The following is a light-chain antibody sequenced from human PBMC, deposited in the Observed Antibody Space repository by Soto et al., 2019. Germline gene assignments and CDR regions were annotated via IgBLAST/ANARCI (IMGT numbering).Light chain of an antibody. CDR1: QTISSW. J-gene: IGKJ3*01. V-gene: IGKV1-5*01. Sequence: DIQMTQSPSTLSGSVGDRVTITCRASQTISSWLAWYQQKPGKAPKLLIYAASTLQSGVPSRFSGSGSGTEFTLTISSLQPEDFATYYCQQLKSFGPGTKVDIK. CDR2: AAS. CDR3: QQLKS.